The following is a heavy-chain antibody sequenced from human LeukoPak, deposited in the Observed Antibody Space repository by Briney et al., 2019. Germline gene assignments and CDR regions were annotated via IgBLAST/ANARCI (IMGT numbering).Heavy chain of an antibody. CDR1: GFTFSTYA. CDR2: ISGSGGST. D-gene: IGHD5-12*01. V-gene: IGHV3-23*01. Sequence: GGSLRLSCAASGFTFSTYAMSWVRQAPGKGLEWVSAISGSGGSTYYADSVKGRFTISRDNSKNTLYLQMNSLRAEDTAVYYCAKYGGYDWRPTDYWGQGTLVTVSS. CDR3: AKYGGYDWRPTDY. J-gene: IGHJ4*02.